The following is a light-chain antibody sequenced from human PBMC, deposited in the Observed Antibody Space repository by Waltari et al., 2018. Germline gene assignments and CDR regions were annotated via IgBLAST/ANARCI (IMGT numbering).Light chain of an antibody. J-gene: IGLJ3*02. CDR3: CTYTGGYTWV. CDR1: SGDIGDHDR. V-gene: IGLV2-11*01. CDR2: DVS. Sequence: QSALTQPRSVSGSPGQSVTLSCTGTSGDIGDHDRVSWYQQPPGTAPKLMIYDVSKRPSGVPDRFSGSKSGYTASLTISGLQPDDEADYYCCTYTGGYTWVFGGGTKLTVL.